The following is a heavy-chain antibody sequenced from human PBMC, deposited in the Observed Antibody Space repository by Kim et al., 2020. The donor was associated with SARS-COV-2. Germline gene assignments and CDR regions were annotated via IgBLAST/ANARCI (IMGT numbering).Heavy chain of an antibody. J-gene: IGHJ4*02. V-gene: IGHV3-21*01. D-gene: IGHD6-19*01. Sequence: PDSVKGRFTISRDNAKNSLYLQMNSLRAEDTAVYYCARTRDSGWSYFDYWGQGTLVTVSS. CDR3: ARTRDSGWSYFDY.